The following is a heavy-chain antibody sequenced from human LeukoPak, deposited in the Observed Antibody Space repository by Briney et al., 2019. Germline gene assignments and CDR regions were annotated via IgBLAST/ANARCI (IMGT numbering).Heavy chain of an antibody. V-gene: IGHV1-18*01. CDR1: GYTFSRHG. Sequence: GASVKVSCKTSGYTFSRHGITWVRQAPGQGLEWRGWVSGYNGNTNYAQNVQGRVTMTTDTSTNTAYMELRSLRSDDTAVYYCAKDIHPGLDSGASCCFDYWGQGTPVTVSS. CDR2: VSGYNGNT. D-gene: IGHD3-22*01. CDR3: AKDIHPGLDSGASCCFDY. J-gene: IGHJ4*02.